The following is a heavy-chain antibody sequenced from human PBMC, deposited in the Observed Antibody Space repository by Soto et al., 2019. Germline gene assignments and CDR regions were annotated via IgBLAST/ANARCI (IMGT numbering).Heavy chain of an antibody. V-gene: IGHV4-34*01. Sequence: PSETLSLTCAVYCGSFSGYYWSWIRQPPGKGLEWIGEINHSGSTNYNPSLKSRVTISVDTSKNQFSLKLSSVTAADTAVYYCAREDTPNWFDPWGQGTLVTVSS. D-gene: IGHD5-18*01. CDR1: CGSFSGYY. J-gene: IGHJ5*02. CDR2: INHSGST. CDR3: AREDTPNWFDP.